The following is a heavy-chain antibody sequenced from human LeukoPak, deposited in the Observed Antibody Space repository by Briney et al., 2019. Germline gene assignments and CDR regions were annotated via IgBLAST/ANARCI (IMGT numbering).Heavy chain of an antibody. D-gene: IGHD3-10*01. V-gene: IGHV3-23*01. J-gene: IGHJ4*02. CDR3: ATPVGEGY. CDR1: GLNFCSYA. CDR2: LSGSGGST. Sequence: GGSLRLSWAASGLNFCSYAMSWVGQAPGKGLEWVAALSGSGGSTYYAASVKGRFTISSDNSKNTLHLQMNSLRAEDPAGYYCATPVGEGYWGQRPLVTVSS.